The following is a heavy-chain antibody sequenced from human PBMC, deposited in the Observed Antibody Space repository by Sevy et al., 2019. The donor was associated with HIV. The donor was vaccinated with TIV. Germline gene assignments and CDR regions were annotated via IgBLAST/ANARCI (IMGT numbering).Heavy chain of an antibody. CDR3: AKDINRGCDGVNCYSYYYYFYGLDV. D-gene: IGHD2-21*01. CDR2: ISWNSRNI. V-gene: IGHV3-9*01. Sequence: SLKISCAASGFPFNDHAMHWVRLVPGKGLEWVSGISWNSRNIGYADSVKGRFTTSRDNTRKSVYLEMHSLRPEDTALYYCAKDINRGCDGVNCYSYYYYFYGLDVWGQGTTVTVSS. CDR1: GFPFNDHA. J-gene: IGHJ6*02.